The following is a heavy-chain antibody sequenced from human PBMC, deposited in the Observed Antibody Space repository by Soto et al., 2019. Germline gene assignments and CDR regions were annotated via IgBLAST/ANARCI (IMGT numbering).Heavy chain of an antibody. CDR2: ITDGGT. CDR3: AKLVRS. Sequence: EVQLLESGGGLVQPGGSLRLSCAASGFTFSIYSMRWVRQAPGKGLEWVSSITDGGTYYAVSVKGRFSISRDNSKNTLDLQMNRLGPEDTDVYYCAKLVRSWVQGTLVTVSS. CDR1: GFTFSIYS. J-gene: IGHJ5*02. V-gene: IGHV3-23*01.